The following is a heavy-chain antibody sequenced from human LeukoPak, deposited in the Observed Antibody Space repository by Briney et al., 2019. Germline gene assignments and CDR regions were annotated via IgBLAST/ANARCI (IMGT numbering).Heavy chain of an antibody. CDR1: GFTFSSYS. D-gene: IGHD1-26*01. J-gene: IGHJ3*02. V-gene: IGHV3-21*01. CDR3: ARAVLKWELLPHAFDI. CDR2: ISSSSSYI. Sequence: GGSLRLSCAASGFTFSSYSMNWVRQAPGKGLEWVSSISSSSSYIYYADSVKGRFTISRDNAKNSLYLQMNSLRAEDTAVYYCARAVLKWELLPHAFDIWGQGTMVTVSS.